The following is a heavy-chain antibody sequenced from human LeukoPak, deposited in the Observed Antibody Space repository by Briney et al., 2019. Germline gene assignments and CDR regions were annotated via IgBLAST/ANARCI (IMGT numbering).Heavy chain of an antibody. CDR2: INPNSGVT. CDR1: GYTFTGYY. Sequence: ASVNVSCKSSGYTFTGYYIHWVRQAPGQGLEWMGWINPNSGVTNYEQKFQGRVTMARVTSISTAYMELSSLRSDDTAVYYCARGYCSSATCRHFDYWGQGALVTVSS. J-gene: IGHJ4*02. D-gene: IGHD2-2*01. CDR3: ARGYCSSATCRHFDY. V-gene: IGHV1-2*02.